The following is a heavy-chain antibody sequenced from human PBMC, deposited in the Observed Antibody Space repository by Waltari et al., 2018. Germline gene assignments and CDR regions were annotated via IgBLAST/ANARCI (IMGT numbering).Heavy chain of an antibody. CDR2: VNHSVSA. V-gene: IGHV4-34*01. J-gene: IGHJ6*03. D-gene: IGHD5-12*01. CDR1: GGSFSGYY. Sequence: QVQLQQWGAGLLKPSETLSLTCAVYGGSFSGYYWSWIRQPPGKGLEWIGEVNHSVSANYNPSLTSRVTVSVDTSKNQFSLKLSSVTAADTAVYYCAREGKTVATQYYYYYMDVWGKGTTVTVSS. CDR3: AREGKTVATQYYYYYMDV.